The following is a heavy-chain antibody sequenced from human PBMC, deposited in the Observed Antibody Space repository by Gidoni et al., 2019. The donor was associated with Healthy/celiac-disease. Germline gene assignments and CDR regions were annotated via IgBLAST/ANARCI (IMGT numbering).Heavy chain of an antibody. CDR2: IYYSGST. CDR3: ARGSFGYPHWFDP. V-gene: IGHV4-59*01. J-gene: IGHJ5*02. CDR1: GCSISSYY. D-gene: IGHD5-18*01. Sequence: QVQLQESGPGLVKPSETLSLTCTVSGCSISSYYWSWIRQPPGKGLEWIGYIYYSGSTNYNPSLKSRVTISVDTSKNQFSLKLSSVTAADTAVYYCARGSFGYPHWFDPWGQGTLVTVSS.